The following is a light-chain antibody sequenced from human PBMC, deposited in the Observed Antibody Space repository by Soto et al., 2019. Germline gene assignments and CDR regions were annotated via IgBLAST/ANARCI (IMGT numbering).Light chain of an antibody. CDR1: RSVSSRY. CDR2: GAS. J-gene: IGKJ2*01. Sequence: EIVLTQSPGTLSLSPGERATLSCRASRSVSSRYLAWYQQKPGQAPRLLIYGASSRATGIPDRFSGSGSGTDFTLTITGLEPEDFAVYYCHQYGYSPNTFGQGTKLEIK. V-gene: IGKV3-20*01. CDR3: HQYGYSPNT.